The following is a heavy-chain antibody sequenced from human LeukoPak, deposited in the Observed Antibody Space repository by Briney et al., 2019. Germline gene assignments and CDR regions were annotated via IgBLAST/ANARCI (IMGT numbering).Heavy chain of an antibody. V-gene: IGHV3-11*04. J-gene: IGHJ6*03. CDR2: ISSSGSTI. CDR3: ARDRRTLGYRSGGCCYLYYMDV. D-gene: IGHD2-15*01. Sequence: PGGSLRLSCAASGFTFSDYYMSWIRQAPGKGLEWVSYISSSGSTIYYADSVKGRFTISRDNAKNSLYLQMNSLRAEDTAVYYCARDRRTLGYRSGGCCYLYYMDVWGKGTTVTVSS. CDR1: GFTFSDYY.